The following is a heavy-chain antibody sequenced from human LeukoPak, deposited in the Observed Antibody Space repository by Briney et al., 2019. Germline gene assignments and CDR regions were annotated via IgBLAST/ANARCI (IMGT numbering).Heavy chain of an antibody. V-gene: IGHV4-34*01. CDR2: INHSGST. Sequence: NTSETLSLTCAVYGGSFSGYYWSWIRQPPGKGLEWIGEINHSGSTNYNPSLKSRVTISVDTSKNQFSLELSSVTAADTAVYYCARGGAGDWGSDYWYFDLWGRGTLVTVSS. CDR3: ARGGAGDWGSDYWYFDL. J-gene: IGHJ2*01. D-gene: IGHD7-27*01. CDR1: GGSFSGYY.